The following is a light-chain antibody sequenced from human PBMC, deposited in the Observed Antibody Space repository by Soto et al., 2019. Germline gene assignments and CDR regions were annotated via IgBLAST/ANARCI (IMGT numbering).Light chain of an antibody. CDR2: SNV. Sequence: QSVLTQAPSVSGTPGQRVTISCSGSSSNIGSNTVSWYQQVPGTAPKVLIYSNVQRPSGVPDRFSGSKSATPASLAIGGRQSEDEADDYCGAWDGSLNGWVFGGGTKLTVL. V-gene: IGLV1-44*01. CDR3: GAWDGSLNGWV. CDR1: SSNIGSNT. J-gene: IGLJ3*02.